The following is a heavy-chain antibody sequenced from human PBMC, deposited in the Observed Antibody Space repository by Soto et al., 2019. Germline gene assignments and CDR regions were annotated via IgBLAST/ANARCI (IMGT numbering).Heavy chain of an antibody. D-gene: IGHD2-15*01. J-gene: IGHJ5*02. CDR1: GYTFTSYA. Sequence: QVQLVQSGAEVKKPGASVKVSCKASGYTFTSYAMHWVRQAPGQRLEWMGWINAGNGNTKYSQKFQGRVTITRETFARTAYMELSSLRSEDTAVYYCARDIVVVVAATPWYNWFDPWGQGTLVTVSS. CDR2: INAGNGNT. CDR3: ARDIVVVVAATPWYNWFDP. V-gene: IGHV1-3*01.